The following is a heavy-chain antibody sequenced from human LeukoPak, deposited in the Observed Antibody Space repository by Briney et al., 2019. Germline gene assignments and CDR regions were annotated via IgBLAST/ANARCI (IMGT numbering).Heavy chain of an antibody. CDR1: GGSISSGDYY. Sequence: SETLSLTCTVSGGSISSGDYYWSWIRQPPGKGLEWLGDIYYSGSTYYNPSLKSRVTISVDTSKIQFSLKLSSVTAADTAVYYCARDGVYCSSTSCYADAFDIWGQGTMVTVSS. CDR3: ARDGVYCSSTSCYADAFDI. J-gene: IGHJ3*02. CDR2: IYYSGST. D-gene: IGHD2-2*01. V-gene: IGHV4-30-4*08.